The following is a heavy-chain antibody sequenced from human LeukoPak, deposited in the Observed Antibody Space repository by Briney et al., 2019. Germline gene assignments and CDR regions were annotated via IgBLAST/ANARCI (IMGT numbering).Heavy chain of an antibody. V-gene: IGHV3-20*04. CDR3: ARLGSDYGIFDY. Sequence: PGGSLRLSCAASGFTFSSYGMHWVRQAPGKGLEWVSGINWNGGSTGYADSVKGRFTISRDNAKNSLYLQMNSLRAEDTALYYCARLGSDYGIFDYWGQGTLVTVSS. CDR2: INWNGGST. J-gene: IGHJ4*02. CDR1: GFTFSSYG. D-gene: IGHD4-17*01.